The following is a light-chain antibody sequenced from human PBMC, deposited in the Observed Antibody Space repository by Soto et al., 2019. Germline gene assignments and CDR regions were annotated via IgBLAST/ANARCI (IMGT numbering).Light chain of an antibody. V-gene: IGKV3-15*01. CDR3: QQDNEWPLT. J-gene: IGKJ4*01. CDR2: GES. Sequence: ETVMTQSPATLSVSPGERATLSCRASQSIRSHLAWFQQKPGQTPRLLIYGESTRATGIPARFSGSGSEKEFTLTISSLQSEDYAVYLCQQDNEWPLTFGGGTKVEMK. CDR1: QSIRSH.